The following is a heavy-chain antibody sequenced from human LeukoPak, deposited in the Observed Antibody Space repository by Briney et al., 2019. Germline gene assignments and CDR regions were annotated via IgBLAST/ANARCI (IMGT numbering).Heavy chain of an antibody. V-gene: IGHV1-8*01. CDR3: ARFRGGYSSLDV. Sequence: GASVKVSCKASGYTFTSYEINRVRQATGQGLEGMGWMNPNSGNPGYAQKFQGRVTMTRNTSISTAYMELSSLRSEDTAVYYCARFRGGYSSLDVWGQGTTVTVSS. CDR1: GYTFTSYE. CDR2: MNPNSGNP. J-gene: IGHJ6*02. D-gene: IGHD1-26*01.